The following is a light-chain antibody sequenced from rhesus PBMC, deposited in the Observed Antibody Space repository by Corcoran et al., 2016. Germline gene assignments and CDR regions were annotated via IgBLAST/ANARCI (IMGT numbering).Light chain of an antibody. Sequence: DIVMTQTPLSLPVTPGESASISCRSSQSLLDSEDGHTYLDWYLQRPGQFPPLLIYEVSNRASGVPDRFSGSGSDTDLTLEISRVEAEDVGVCYCMQALEFQTFSQGTKVEIK. V-gene: IGKV2-104*02. CDR1: QSLLDSEDGHTY. CDR2: EVS. J-gene: IGKJ1*01. CDR3: MQALEFQT.